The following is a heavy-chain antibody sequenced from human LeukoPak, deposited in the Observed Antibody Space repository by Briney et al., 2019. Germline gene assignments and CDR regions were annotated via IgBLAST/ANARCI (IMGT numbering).Heavy chain of an antibody. V-gene: IGHV4-34*01. Sequence: SETLSLTCAVYGGSFSGYYWSWIRQPPGKGLEWIGEINHSGSTNYNPSLKSRVTITVDTSKNQFSLKLSSVTAADTAVYYCARLVVVAYDAFDIWGQGTMVTVSS. J-gene: IGHJ3*02. D-gene: IGHD3-22*01. CDR1: GGSFSGYY. CDR2: INHSGST. CDR3: ARLVVVAYDAFDI.